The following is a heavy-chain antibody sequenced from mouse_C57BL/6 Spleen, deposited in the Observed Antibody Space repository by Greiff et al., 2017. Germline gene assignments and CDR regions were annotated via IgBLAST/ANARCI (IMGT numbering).Heavy chain of an antibody. CDR2: INSDGGST. V-gene: IGHV5-2*01. CDR3: ARRLTGTGAMDY. J-gene: IGHJ4*01. Sequence: EVKVVESGGGLVQPGESLKLSCESNEYEFPSPDMSWVRKPPEKRLALVAAINSDGGSTYYPDTMERRFIISRDNTKKTLYLQMSSRRSEDTALYYCARRLTGTGAMDYWGQGTSGTVSS. D-gene: IGHD4-1*01. CDR1: EYEFPSPD.